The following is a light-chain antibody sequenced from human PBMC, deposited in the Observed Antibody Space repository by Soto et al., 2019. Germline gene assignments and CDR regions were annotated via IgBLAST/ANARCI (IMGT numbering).Light chain of an antibody. J-gene: IGKJ4*01. CDR3: QQTNSFPLT. V-gene: IGKV1D-12*01. CDR2: GAF. CDR1: RHISNY. Sequence: IQMTQSPSSVSASVGDRVTITCRASRHISNYLAWYQQKPGEAPKLLIYGAFTLQTGVASRFSGSGSGTDFILTISSLQPEDFATYYCQQTNSFPLTFGGGTKVEIK.